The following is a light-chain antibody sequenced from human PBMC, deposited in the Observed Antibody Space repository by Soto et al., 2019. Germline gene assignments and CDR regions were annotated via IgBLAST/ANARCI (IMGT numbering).Light chain of an antibody. CDR2: GAS. V-gene: IGKV3-15*01. CDR1: QSVSSN. CDR3: QQYNNWPPYT. Sequence: EIVMTPSPAPLSVSPGERATLSCRASQSVSSNLAWYQQKPGQPPRLLIYGASTRSTGIPARFSGSGSGTEFTLTISSLQSEDFAVYYCQQYNNWPPYTFGQGTKLEIK. J-gene: IGKJ2*01.